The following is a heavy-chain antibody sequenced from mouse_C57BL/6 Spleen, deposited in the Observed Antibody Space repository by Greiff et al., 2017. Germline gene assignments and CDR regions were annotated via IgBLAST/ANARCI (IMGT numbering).Heavy chain of an antibody. Sequence: VQLKESVAELVRPGASVKLSCTASGFNIKNTYMHWVKQRPEQGLEWIGRIDPANGNTKYAPKFQGKATITADTSSNTAYLQLSSLTSEDTAIYYCARGEEFSTTVVARDYAMDYWGQGTSVTVSS. D-gene: IGHD1-1*01. CDR2: IDPANGNT. CDR3: ARGEEFSTTVVARDYAMDY. J-gene: IGHJ4*01. V-gene: IGHV14-3*01. CDR1: GFNIKNTY.